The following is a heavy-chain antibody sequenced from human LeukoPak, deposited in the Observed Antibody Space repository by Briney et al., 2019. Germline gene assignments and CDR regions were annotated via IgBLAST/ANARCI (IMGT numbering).Heavy chain of an antibody. D-gene: IGHD6-13*01. CDR3: ARHPSSSWYVYFDY. Sequence: SETLSLTCAVYGGSFSGYYWSWIRQPPGKGREWIGEINHSGSTNYNPSLKSRVTISVDTSKNQFSLKLSSVTAADTAVYYCARHPSSSWYVYFDYWGQGTLVTVSS. CDR2: INHSGST. V-gene: IGHV4-34*01. J-gene: IGHJ4*02. CDR1: GGSFSGYY.